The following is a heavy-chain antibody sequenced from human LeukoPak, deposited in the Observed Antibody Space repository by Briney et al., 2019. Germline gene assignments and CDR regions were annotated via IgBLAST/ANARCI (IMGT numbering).Heavy chain of an antibody. V-gene: IGHV1-46*01. D-gene: IGHD6-6*01. CDR3: AREKYSSSSDSYYYGMDV. CDR2: INPSGGST. J-gene: IGHJ6*02. CDR1: GYTFTSYY. Sequence: ASVKVSCKASGYTFTSYYMRWVRQAPGQGLEWMGIINPSGGSTSYAQKFQGRVTMTRDTSTSTVCMELSSLRSEDTAVYYCAREKYSSSSDSYYYGMDVWGQGTTVTVSS.